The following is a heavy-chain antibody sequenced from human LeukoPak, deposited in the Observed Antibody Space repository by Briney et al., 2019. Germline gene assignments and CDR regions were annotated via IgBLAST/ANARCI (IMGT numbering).Heavy chain of an antibody. Sequence: PETLSLTCTVSGGSISSYYWSWIRQPAGKGLEWIGRIYTSGSTNYNPSLKSRVTMSVDTSKNQFSLKLSSVTAADTAVYYCARVDGICSSTSCYGVSDAFDIWGQGTMVTVSS. CDR1: GGSISSYY. CDR2: IYTSGST. V-gene: IGHV4-4*07. J-gene: IGHJ3*02. D-gene: IGHD2-2*01. CDR3: ARVDGICSSTSCYGVSDAFDI.